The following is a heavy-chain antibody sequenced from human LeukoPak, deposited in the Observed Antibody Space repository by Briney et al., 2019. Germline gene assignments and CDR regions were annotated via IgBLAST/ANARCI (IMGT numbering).Heavy chain of an antibody. Sequence: GGSLRLSCAASGFTFSSYEMNWVRQAPGKGLEWVSYISSSGSTIYYADSVKGRFTISRDNAKNSLYLQMNSLRAEDTAVYYCARDRVGDYYGSGSPNWFDPWGQGTLVTVSS. CDR2: ISSSGSTI. D-gene: IGHD3-10*01. J-gene: IGHJ5*02. CDR1: GFTFSSYE. V-gene: IGHV3-48*03. CDR3: ARDRVGDYYGSGSPNWFDP.